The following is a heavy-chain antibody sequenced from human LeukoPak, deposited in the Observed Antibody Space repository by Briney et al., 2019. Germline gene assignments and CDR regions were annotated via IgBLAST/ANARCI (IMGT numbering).Heavy chain of an antibody. CDR2: IYYSGST. V-gene: IGHV4-38-2*02. CDR3: ARAWVGSSHFYFYYYMDV. Sequence: SSETLSLTCTVSGYSISSGYYWGWIRPPPGKGLEWIGSIYYSGSTYYNPSLKSRVTISVDTSKNQFSLKLSSVTAADTAVYYCARAWVGSSHFYFYYYMDVWGKGTTVTVSS. CDR1: GYSISSGYY. D-gene: IGHD6-13*01. J-gene: IGHJ6*03.